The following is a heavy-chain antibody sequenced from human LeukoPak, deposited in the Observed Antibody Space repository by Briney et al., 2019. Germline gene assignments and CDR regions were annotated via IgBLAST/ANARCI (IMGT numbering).Heavy chain of an antibody. CDR1: DGSSSGYY. CDR2: INHSGST. Sequence: SATLSLTYAVYDGSSSGYYSSWIRQPPGKGREWSGEINHSGSTNYNPSLKRRVTITIDTSNNQFSMKLSSLTAADTAVYYCARLLSEDWLLQGSSAFDIWGQGTMVTVSS. CDR3: ARLLSEDWLLQGSSAFDI. J-gene: IGHJ3*02. V-gene: IGHV4-34*01. D-gene: IGHD3-3*01.